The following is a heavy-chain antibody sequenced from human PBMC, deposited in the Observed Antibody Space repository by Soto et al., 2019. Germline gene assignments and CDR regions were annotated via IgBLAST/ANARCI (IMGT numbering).Heavy chain of an antibody. CDR1: GSTSSMAG. CDR3: ITAPLR. CDR2: IRSQGDGGTA. Sequence: QLVESGGAFVRPGMPLKLTWAAPGSTSSMAGRTWVRQAPGKGLERVGPIRSQGDGGTADYAPPVRGRFTISRDDSQSMVFLHMDNLQPEDTAVYYCITAPLRWGRGTLVTVSS. V-gene: IGHV3-15*02. J-gene: IGHJ4*02.